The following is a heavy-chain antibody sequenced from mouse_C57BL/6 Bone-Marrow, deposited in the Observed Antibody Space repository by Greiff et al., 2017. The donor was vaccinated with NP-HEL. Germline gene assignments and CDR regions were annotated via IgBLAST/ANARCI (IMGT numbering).Heavy chain of an antibody. V-gene: IGHV1-69*01. CDR2: IDPSDSYT. J-gene: IGHJ3*01. D-gene: IGHD1-1*02. CDR3: ARDYLGAWFAY. Sequence: VKLQQPGAELVMPGASVKLSCKASGYTFTSYWMHWVKQRPGQGLEWIGEIDPSDSYTNYNQKFKGKSTLTVDKSSSTAYMQLSSLTSEDSAVYYCARDYLGAWFAYWGQGTLVTVSA. CDR1: GYTFTSYW.